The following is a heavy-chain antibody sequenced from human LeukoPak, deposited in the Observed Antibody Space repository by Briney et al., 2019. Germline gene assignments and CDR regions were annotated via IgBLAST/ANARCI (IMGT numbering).Heavy chain of an antibody. CDR3: ARSSFGEFLDY. V-gene: IGHV4-34*01. CDR2: INHSGST. CDR1: GGSFSGYY. D-gene: IGHD3-10*01. J-gene: IGHJ4*02. Sequence: SETLSLTCAVYGGSFSGYYWSWIRQPPGKGLEWIGEINHSGSTNYNPSLKSRVTISVDTSKNQFSLKLSSVTAADTAVYYCARSSFGEFLDYWGQGTLVTVSS.